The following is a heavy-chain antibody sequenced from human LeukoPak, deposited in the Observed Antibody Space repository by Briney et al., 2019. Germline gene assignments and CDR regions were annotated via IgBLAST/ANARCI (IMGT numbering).Heavy chain of an antibody. CDR3: ARRFWIYYYYMDV. D-gene: IGHD1-1*01. CDR1: GGSFSGYY. J-gene: IGHJ6*03. Sequence: SETLSLTCAVYGGSFSGYYWSWIRQPPGKGLEWIGEINHSGSTNYNPSLKSRVTISVDTSKNQFSLKLSSVTAADTAVYYCARRFWIYYYYMDVWGKGTTVTISS. V-gene: IGHV4-34*01. CDR2: INHSGST.